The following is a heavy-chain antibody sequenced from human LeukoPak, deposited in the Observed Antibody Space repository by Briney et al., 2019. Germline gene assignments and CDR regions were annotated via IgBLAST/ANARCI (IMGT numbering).Heavy chain of an antibody. CDR2: IYYSGST. D-gene: IGHD4/OR15-4a*01. CDR3: ARERFDYGVPDY. V-gene: IGHV4-61*01. J-gene: IGHJ4*02. Sequence: PSETLSLTCTVSGGSISSGSYYWSWIRQPPGRGLEWIGYIYYSGSTNYNPSLKSRVTISVDTSKSQFSLKLSSVTAADTAVYYCARERFDYGVPDYWGQGTLVTVSS. CDR1: GGSISSGSYY.